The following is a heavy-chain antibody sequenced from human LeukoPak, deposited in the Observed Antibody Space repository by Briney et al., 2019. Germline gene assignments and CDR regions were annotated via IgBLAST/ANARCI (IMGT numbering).Heavy chain of an antibody. CDR3: ARDIVVVPAAMLDHYYYYGMDV. J-gene: IGHJ6*02. CDR2: IIPILGIA. CDR1: GYTFTSYY. Sequence: GASVKVSCKASGYTFTSYYMHWVRQAPGQGLEWMGRIIPILGIANCAQKFQGRVTITADKSTSTAYMELSSLRSEDTAVYYCARDIVVVPAAMLDHYYYYGMDVWGQGTTVTVSS. V-gene: IGHV1-69*04. D-gene: IGHD2-2*01.